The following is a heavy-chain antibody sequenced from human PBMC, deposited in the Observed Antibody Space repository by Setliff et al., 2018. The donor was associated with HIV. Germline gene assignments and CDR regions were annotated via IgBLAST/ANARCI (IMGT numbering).Heavy chain of an antibody. V-gene: IGHV4-38-2*01. J-gene: IGHJ6*02. CDR2: IYHSGST. CDR3: ARRPAGAVAGGYGMDV. D-gene: IGHD6-19*01. CDR1: NYSISSAYY. Sequence: TLSLTCAVSNYSISSAYYWGWIRHPPGKGLEWIGSIYHSGSTYYNPSLKSRVTISVDTSKNQFSLKLSSVTAADTAVYYCARRPAGAVAGGYGMDVWGQGTTVTVSS.